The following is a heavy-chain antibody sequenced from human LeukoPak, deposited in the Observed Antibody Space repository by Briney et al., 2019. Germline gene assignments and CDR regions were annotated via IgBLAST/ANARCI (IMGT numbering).Heavy chain of an antibody. V-gene: IGHV4-59*08. CDR3: ARGHDYGDYRAVRFDY. CDR1: GGSISSYY. Sequence: PSETLSLTCTVSGGSISSYYWSWIRQPPGKGLEWIGYIYYSGSTNYNPSLKSRVTISVDTSKNQFSLKLSSVTAADTAVYYCARGHDYGDYRAVRFDYWGQGTLVTVSS. J-gene: IGHJ4*02. CDR2: IYYSGST. D-gene: IGHD4-17*01.